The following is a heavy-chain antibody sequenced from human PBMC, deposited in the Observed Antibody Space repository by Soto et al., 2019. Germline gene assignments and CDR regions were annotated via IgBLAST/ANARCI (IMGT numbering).Heavy chain of an antibody. CDR2: IIPLVAIT. CDR3: XXXXXXXXLDY. V-gene: IGHV1-69*02. Sequence: QVQLVQSGTEVRKPGSSVKVSCETSGGTLNSYSISWVRQAPGQGLEWLGRIIPLVAITNYAQKFQGRVTISADKSTXXXXXXXXXXXXXXXXXXXXXXXXXXXXLDYWGQGTLVTVSS. CDR1: GGTLNSYS. J-gene: IGHJ4*02.